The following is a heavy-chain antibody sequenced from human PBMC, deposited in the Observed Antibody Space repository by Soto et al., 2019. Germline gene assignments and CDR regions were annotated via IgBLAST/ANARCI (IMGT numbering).Heavy chain of an antibody. CDR2: IYPGDSDT. D-gene: IGHD2-21*02. V-gene: IGHV5-51*01. CDR1: GYSFTSYW. J-gene: IGHJ2*01. CDR3: ARHPAGNGTVVTPADWYFDL. Sequence: EVQLVQSGAEVKKPGESLKISCKGSGYSFTSYWIGWVRQMPGKGLEWMGIIYPGDSDTRYSPSFQGQVTISADKSIRTAYLQWSSLKASDTAMYYCARHPAGNGTVVTPADWYFDLWGRGTLVTVSS.